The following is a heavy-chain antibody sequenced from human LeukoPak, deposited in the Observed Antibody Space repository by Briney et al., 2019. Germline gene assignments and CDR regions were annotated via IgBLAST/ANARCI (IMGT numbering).Heavy chain of an antibody. CDR1: GYTLTELS. CDR3: ATFGWDSGSYPFDY. CDR2: FDPEDGET. D-gene: IGHD1-26*01. J-gene: IGHJ4*02. V-gene: IGHV1-24*01. Sequence: ASVKVSCKVSGYTLTELSMHWVRQAPGKGLEWMGGFDPEDGETIYAQKFQGRVTMTGDTSTDTAYMELSSLRSEDTAVYYCATFGWDSGSYPFDYWGQGTLVTVSS.